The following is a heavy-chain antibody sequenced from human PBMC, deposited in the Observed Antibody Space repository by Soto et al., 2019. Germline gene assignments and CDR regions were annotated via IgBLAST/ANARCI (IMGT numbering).Heavy chain of an antibody. CDR3: ARHPSDFWFDP. J-gene: IGHJ5*02. CDR2: IYYSGST. CDR1: GGSLSSGSFF. Sequence: SETLSLTCTVSGGSLSSGSFFWGWIRQPPGKGLEWIGSIYYSGSTYYNPSLKSRVTVSVDTSKNQFSLKLSSVTAADTAVYYCARHPSDFWFDPWGQGTLVTVSS. D-gene: IGHD2-21*02. V-gene: IGHV4-39*01.